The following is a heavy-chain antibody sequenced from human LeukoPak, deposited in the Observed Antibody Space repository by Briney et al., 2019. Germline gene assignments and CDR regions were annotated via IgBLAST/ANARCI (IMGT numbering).Heavy chain of an antibody. D-gene: IGHD3-10*01. CDR3: ARSLRVRGVPDYMDV. J-gene: IGHJ6*03. CDR1: DFTVSSNY. CDR2: IHKNAIT. V-gene: IGHV3-53*01. Sequence: GGSLRLSCAASDFTVSSNYMSWVRQAPGKGLEWVSVIHKNAITSYADTVKGRFTISRDNAKNTLYLQMNNLRLDDTAVYYCARSLRVRGVPDYMDVWGKGTTVTVYS.